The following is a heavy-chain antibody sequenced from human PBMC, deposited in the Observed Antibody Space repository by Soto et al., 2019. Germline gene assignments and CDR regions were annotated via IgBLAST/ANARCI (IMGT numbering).Heavy chain of an antibody. CDR3: AKGTYSKGFDP. J-gene: IGHJ5*02. CDR1: GFTFSSYA. CDR2: ISRGGGST. D-gene: IGHD4-4*01. Sequence: GGSLRLSCAASGFTFSSYAMSWVRQAPGKGLEWVSVISRGGGSTYYADSVKDRFTISRDNSKNTLYLQVNSLRAEDTAVYYCAKGTYSKGFDPWGQGTLVTVSS. V-gene: IGHV3-23*01.